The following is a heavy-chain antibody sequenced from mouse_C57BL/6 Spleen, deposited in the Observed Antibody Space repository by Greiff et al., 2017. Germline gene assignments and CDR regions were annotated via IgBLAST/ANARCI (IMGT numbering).Heavy chain of an antibody. D-gene: IGHD2-5*01. J-gene: IGHJ4*01. V-gene: IGHV1-42*01. CDR2: INPSTGGT. CDR1: GYSFTGYY. CDR3: ARGYSNPYYAMDY. Sequence: VHVKQSGPELVKPGASVKISCKASGYSFTGYYMNWVKQSPEKSLEWIGEINPSTGGTTYNQKFKAKATLTVDKSSSTAYMQLKSLTSEDSAVYYWARGYSNPYYAMDYWGQGTSVTVSS.